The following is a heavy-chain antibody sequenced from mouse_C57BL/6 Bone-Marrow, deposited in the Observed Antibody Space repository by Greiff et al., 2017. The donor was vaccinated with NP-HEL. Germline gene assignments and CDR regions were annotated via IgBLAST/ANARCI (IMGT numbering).Heavy chain of an antibody. CDR2: IDPEDGVT. J-gene: IGHJ1*03. CDR3: ARDLLWLRRGYFDV. D-gene: IGHD2-2*01. V-gene: IGHV14-2*01. CDR1: GFNITDYY. Sequence: EVQLQQSGAELVKPGASVKLSCTASGFNITDYYMHWVKQRTEQGLGWIGRIDPEDGVTKYAPKFQGKATLSADTSSNTAYLQLSSLTSEDTAVYYCARDLLWLRRGYFDVWGTGTTVTVSS.